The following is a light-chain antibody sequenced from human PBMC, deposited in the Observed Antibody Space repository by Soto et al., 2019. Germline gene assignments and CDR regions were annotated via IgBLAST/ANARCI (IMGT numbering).Light chain of an antibody. J-gene: IGKJ1*01. Sequence: DIQMTQSPSTLSASVGDRVTITCRASQSISSWLAWYQQKPGEAPKLLIYKASSLESGVPSRFSGSGSGTDFTLTISSLQPEDFATYYCQQANSFSWTFGQGSKVDIK. CDR3: QQANSFSWT. V-gene: IGKV1-5*03. CDR1: QSISSW. CDR2: KAS.